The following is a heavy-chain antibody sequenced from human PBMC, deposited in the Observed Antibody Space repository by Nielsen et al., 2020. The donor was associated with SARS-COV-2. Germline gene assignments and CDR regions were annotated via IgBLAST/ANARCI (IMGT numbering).Heavy chain of an antibody. CDR3: AKEIYYYDSKYFDY. D-gene: IGHD3-22*01. V-gene: IGHV3-33*06. Sequence: GESLKISCATSGFTFSSYGMHWVRQAPGKGLEWVAVIWYDGSNKYYADSVKGRFTISRDNSKNTLYLQMNSLRAEDTAVYYCAKEIYYYDSKYFDYWGQGTLVTVSS. J-gene: IGHJ4*02. CDR1: GFTFSSYG. CDR2: IWYDGSNK.